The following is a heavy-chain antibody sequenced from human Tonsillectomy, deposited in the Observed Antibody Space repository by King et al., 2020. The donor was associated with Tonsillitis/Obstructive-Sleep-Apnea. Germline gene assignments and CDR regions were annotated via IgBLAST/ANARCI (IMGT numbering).Heavy chain of an antibody. Sequence: VQLQQWGAGLLKPSETLSLTCAVYGGSFSGYYWSWIRQPPGKGLEWIGEINHSGSTNYNPSLKSRVTISVDTSKNQFSLKLSSVTAADTAVYYCARDDCSSTSCEDAFDIWGQGTMVTVSS. V-gene: IGHV4-34*01. CDR3: ARDDCSSTSCEDAFDI. D-gene: IGHD2-2*01. J-gene: IGHJ3*02. CDR2: INHSGST. CDR1: GGSFSGYY.